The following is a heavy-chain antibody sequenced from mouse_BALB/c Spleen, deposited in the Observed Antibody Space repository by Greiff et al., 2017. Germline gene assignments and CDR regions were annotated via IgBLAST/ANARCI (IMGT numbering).Heavy chain of an antibody. CDR2: IYPGSGGT. Sequence: QVQLKESGPELVKPGASVKISCKASGYTFTSYGINWVKQRPGQGLEWIGYIYPGSGGTAYNQKFKGKATLTADKSSSTVYMQLSSLTSEDSAIYFCATLLDYWGQGTTLTVSS. J-gene: IGHJ2*01. V-gene: IGHV1-77*01. CDR3: ATLLDY. CDR1: GYTFTSYG.